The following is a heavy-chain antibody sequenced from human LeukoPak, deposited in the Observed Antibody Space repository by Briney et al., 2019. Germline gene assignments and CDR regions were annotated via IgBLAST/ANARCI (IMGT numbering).Heavy chain of an antibody. J-gene: IGHJ3*02. Sequence: SQTLSLTCTVSGGSISSGSYYWSWIRQPAGKGLEWIGRIYTSGSTNYNPSLKSRVTISVDTSKNQFSLKLSSVTAADTAVYYCAREGRYCSSTSCYAFDIWGQGTLVTVSS. CDR1: GGSISSGSYY. D-gene: IGHD2-2*01. CDR3: AREGRYCSSTSCYAFDI. CDR2: IYTSGST. V-gene: IGHV4-61*02.